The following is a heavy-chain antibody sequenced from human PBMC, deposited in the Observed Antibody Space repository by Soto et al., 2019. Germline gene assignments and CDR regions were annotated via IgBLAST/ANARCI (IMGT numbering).Heavy chain of an antibody. CDR1: GGSISSGGYY. Sequence: SETLSLTCTASGGSISSGGYYWSWIRQHPGKGLEWIGYIYYSGSTYYNPSLKSRVTISVDTSKNQFSLKLSSVTAADTAVYYCARSGGYDSALGYWGQGTLVTVSS. CDR3: ARSGGYDSALGY. CDR2: IYYSGST. V-gene: IGHV4-31*03. J-gene: IGHJ4*02. D-gene: IGHD5-12*01.